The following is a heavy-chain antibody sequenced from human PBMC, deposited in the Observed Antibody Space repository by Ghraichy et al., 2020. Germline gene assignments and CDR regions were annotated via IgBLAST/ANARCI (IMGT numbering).Heavy chain of an antibody. J-gene: IGHJ4*02. CDR1: GFTFSSYA. D-gene: IGHD1-1*01. V-gene: IGHV3-23*01. CDR3: AKGRVRTGGTTFDF. Sequence: GGSLRLSCAASGFTFSSYAMSWVRQAPGKGLEWVSVISGSGGSTYYADSVKGRFTISRDNSKNTLYLQMNSLRAEDTAVYYCAKGRVRTGGTTFDFWGQGTLVTVSS. CDR2: ISGSGGST.